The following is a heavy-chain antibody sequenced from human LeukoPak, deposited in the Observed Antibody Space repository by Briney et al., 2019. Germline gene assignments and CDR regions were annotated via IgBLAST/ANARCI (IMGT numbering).Heavy chain of an antibody. V-gene: IGHV3-30-3*01. Sequence: PGRSLRLSCAASGFTFSSFAMHWVRQAPGKGLDWVAVISYDGSNKYYADSVKGRFTISRDNSKNTLYLQMNSLRAEDTAVYYCARGDSSSWYYYYMDVWGKGTTVTVSS. J-gene: IGHJ6*03. CDR2: ISYDGSNK. CDR1: GFTFSSFA. D-gene: IGHD6-13*01. CDR3: ARGDSSSWYYYYMDV.